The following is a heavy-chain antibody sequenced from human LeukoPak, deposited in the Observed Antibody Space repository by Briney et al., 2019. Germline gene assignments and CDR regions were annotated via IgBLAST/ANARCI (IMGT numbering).Heavy chain of an antibody. CDR1: GFTLGSYA. V-gene: IGHV3-23*01. J-gene: IGHJ4*02. Sequence: GGSLRLSCVASGFTLGSYAMSWVRQAPGKGLEWVSAITSSGSGTFYADSVKGRFTISRDIAKNTLYLQMNSLRAEDTALYYCAKVSPYSHSSFYFDYWGQGTLVTVSS. CDR3: AKVSPYSHSSFYFDY. CDR2: ITSSGSGT. D-gene: IGHD6-6*01.